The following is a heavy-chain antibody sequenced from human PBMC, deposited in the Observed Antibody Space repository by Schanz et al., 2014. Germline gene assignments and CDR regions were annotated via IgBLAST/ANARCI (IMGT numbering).Heavy chain of an antibody. Sequence: QVQLQESGPGLVKPSETLSLTCTVSGVSIGGYYWSWIRQPPGKGLEWIGYIFFSGSTTYNPSFNSRGTISVDMSKTQSPLTLSSLTAADTAVYYCARLGVGDKAYYYYGTDVWGQGTTVLVSS. CDR2: IFFSGST. J-gene: IGHJ6*02. CDR3: ARLGVGDKAYYYYGTDV. V-gene: IGHV4-59*08. D-gene: IGHD1-26*01. CDR1: GVSIGGYY.